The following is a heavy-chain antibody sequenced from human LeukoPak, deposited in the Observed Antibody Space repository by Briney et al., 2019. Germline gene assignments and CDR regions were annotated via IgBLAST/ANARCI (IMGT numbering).Heavy chain of an antibody. V-gene: IGHV1-69*04. D-gene: IGHD5-12*01. J-gene: IGHJ3*02. CDR1: GGTFSSYA. Sequence: GASLKVSCKASGGTFSSYAITWVRQAPGQGLEWMGRIIPILGIANYAQKFQGRVTIIADKSTSTAYMELSSLRSEDTAVYYCARDLYSGHEGNAFDIWGQGTMVTVSS. CDR3: ARDLYSGHEGNAFDI. CDR2: IIPILGIA.